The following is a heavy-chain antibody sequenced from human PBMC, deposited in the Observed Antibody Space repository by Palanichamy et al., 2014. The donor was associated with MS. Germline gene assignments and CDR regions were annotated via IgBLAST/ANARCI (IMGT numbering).Heavy chain of an antibody. CDR2: IFSNDEK. V-gene: IGHV2-26*01. D-gene: IGHD3-3*01. Sequence: IRQPPGKALEWLAHIFSNDEKSYSTSLKSRLTISKDTSKSQVVLTMTNMDPVDTATYYCARATYYDFWSGLHYYYYYMDVWGKGTTVTVSS. J-gene: IGHJ6*03. CDR3: ARATYYDFWSGLHYYYYYMDV.